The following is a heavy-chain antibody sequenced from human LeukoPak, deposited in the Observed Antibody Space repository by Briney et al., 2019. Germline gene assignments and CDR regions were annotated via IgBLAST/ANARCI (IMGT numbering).Heavy chain of an antibody. CDR3: AKDRIPDCRYSIDF. V-gene: IGHV3-23*01. Sequence: GGSLRLSCADSGVTFNTYAMNWVREAPGKGLEGGSVIIGNGGGIHYAGSVRGGFTISRDNSKNTLYLQMNSLRVEATAVYYCAKDRIPDCRYSIDFWGPGTLVTVSS. CDR1: GVTFNTYA. J-gene: IGHJ4*02. D-gene: IGHD2-21*01. CDR2: IIGNGGGI.